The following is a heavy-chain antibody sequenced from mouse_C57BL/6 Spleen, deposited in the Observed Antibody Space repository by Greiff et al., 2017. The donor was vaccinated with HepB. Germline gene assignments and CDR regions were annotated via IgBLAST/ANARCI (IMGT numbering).Heavy chain of an antibody. CDR1: GYAFTNYL. D-gene: IGHD3-1*01. Sequence: QVQLQQSGAELVRPGTSVKVSCKASGYAFTNYLIEWVKQRPGQGLEWIGVINPGSGGTNYNEKFKGKATLTAYKSSSTAYMQLSSLTSEDSAVYFCARSGERVWFAYWGQGTLVTVSA. J-gene: IGHJ3*01. CDR3: ARSGERVWFAY. CDR2: INPGSGGT. V-gene: IGHV1-54*01.